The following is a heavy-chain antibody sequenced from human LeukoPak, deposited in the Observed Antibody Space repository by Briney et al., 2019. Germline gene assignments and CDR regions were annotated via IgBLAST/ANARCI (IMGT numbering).Heavy chain of an antibody. Sequence: AGGSLRLSCAASGFSITGYTMNWVRQAPGRGLELVSFISSSGLYIHYVDSVKGRFTISRDNAKNSLYLQMNSLGAEDTAVYYCARDRYCGGDCSTAEYFQYWGQGTLVTVSS. CDR2: ISSSGLYI. J-gene: IGHJ1*01. V-gene: IGHV3-21*01. D-gene: IGHD2-21*02. CDR3: ARDRYCGGDCSTAEYFQY. CDR1: GFSITGYT.